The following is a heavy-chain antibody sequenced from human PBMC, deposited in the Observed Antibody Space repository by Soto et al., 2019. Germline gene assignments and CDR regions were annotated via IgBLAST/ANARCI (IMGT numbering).Heavy chain of an antibody. CDR1: GFTFSSYG. Sequence: QVQLVESGGGVVQPGRSLRLSCAASGFTFSSYGMHWVRQAPGKGLEWVAVIWYDGSNKYYADSVKGRFTISRDNSKNTLNLQMNSLRAKDTVVYYWPRGPPDVPSPAYCGGACYPMSYFASWAREPWSPSPQ. V-gene: IGHV3-33*01. CDR3: PRGPPDVPSPAYCGGACYPMSYFAS. CDR2: IWYDGSNK. J-gene: IGHJ4*02. D-gene: IGHD2-21*02.